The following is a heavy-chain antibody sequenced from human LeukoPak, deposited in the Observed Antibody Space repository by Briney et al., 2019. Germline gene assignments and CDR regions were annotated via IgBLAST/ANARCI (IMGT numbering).Heavy chain of an antibody. CDR1: GFTFSSYA. J-gene: IGHJ4*02. D-gene: IGHD1-7*01. Sequence: AGGSLRLSCAASGFTFSSYAMSWVRQAPGKGLELVSAISGSGGSTYYADSVKGRFTISRDNSKNTLYLQMNSLRAEDTAVYYCAKAREGDNWNYSPPDFDYWGQGTLVTVSS. V-gene: IGHV3-23*01. CDR2: ISGSGGST. CDR3: AKAREGDNWNYSPPDFDY.